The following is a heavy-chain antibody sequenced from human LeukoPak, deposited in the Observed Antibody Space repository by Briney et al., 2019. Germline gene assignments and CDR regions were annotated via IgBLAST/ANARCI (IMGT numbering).Heavy chain of an antibody. CDR3: ARESLTTAYYFDY. CDR1: GGSLSSGSYY. V-gene: IGHV4-61*02. CDR2: IYTSGST. J-gene: IGHJ4*02. Sequence: SETLSLTCTVSGGSLSSGSYYWSWIRQPAGKGQEWIGRIYTSGSTNYNPSLKSRVTISVDTSKNQFSLKLSSVTAADTAVYYCARESLTTAYYFDYWGQGTLVTVSS. D-gene: IGHD4-11*01.